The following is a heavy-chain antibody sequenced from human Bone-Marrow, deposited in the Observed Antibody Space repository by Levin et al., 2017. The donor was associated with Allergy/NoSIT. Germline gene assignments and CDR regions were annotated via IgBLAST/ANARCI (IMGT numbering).Heavy chain of an antibody. J-gene: IGHJ4*02. CDR2: INSYGSST. Sequence: PGGSLRLSCVAPEFIFSSYYMHWVRQAPGKGLVWVARINSYGSSTTYADSVRGRFTISRDNARNTLYLQMNSLRAEDTAVYYCARGTYYFDTWGQGTLVTVSS. CDR3: ARGTYYFDT. V-gene: IGHV3-74*01. CDR1: EFIFSSYY. D-gene: IGHD3-22*01.